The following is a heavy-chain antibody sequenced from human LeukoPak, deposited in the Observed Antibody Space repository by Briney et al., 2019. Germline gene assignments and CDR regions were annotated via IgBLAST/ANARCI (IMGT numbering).Heavy chain of an antibody. Sequence: PGRSLRLSCAASGFSFSGDAIHWVRQAPGKGLEWVALIWSDGSQTKYAGSVKGRFTVSRDNSKNTAFLRMSGLTAEDTAVYYCAGAAGLGNYLIDYWGQGTLVTVSS. CDR3: AGAAGLGNYLIDY. J-gene: IGHJ4*02. D-gene: IGHD3-16*01. CDR2: IWSDGSQT. CDR1: GFSFSGDA. V-gene: IGHV3-33*01.